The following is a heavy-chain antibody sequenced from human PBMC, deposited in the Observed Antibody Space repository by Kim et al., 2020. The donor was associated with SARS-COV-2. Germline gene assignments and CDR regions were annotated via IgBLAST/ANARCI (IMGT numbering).Heavy chain of an antibody. CDR2: ISYDGSNK. V-gene: IGHV3-30*18. J-gene: IGHJ4*02. D-gene: IGHD6-19*01. Sequence: GGSLRLSCAASGFTFSSYGMHWVRQAPGKGVEWVAVISYDGSNKYYADSVKGRFTISRDNSKNTLYLQMNSLRAEDTAVYYCAKGRGGWPFDYWGQGTLVTVSS. CDR3: AKGRGGWPFDY. CDR1: GFTFSSYG.